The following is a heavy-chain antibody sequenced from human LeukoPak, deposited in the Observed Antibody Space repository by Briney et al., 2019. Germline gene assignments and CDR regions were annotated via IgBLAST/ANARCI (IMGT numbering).Heavy chain of an antibody. CDR3: AEDWSNSWGSYFDY. D-gene: IGHD3-16*01. CDR2: IRNDGSIK. CDR1: GFTFSSYG. V-gene: IGHV3-30*02. J-gene: IGHJ4*02. Sequence: GGSLRLSCAASGFTFSSYGMHWVRQAPGKGLEWVAFIRNDGSIKYYADSVQGRFTISRDNSKNTLYLQMNSLRPEDAAVYYCAEDWSNSWGSYFDYWGQGTLVTVSS.